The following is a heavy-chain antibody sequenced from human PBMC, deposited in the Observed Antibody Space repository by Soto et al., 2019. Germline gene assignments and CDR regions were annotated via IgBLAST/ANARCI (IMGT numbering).Heavy chain of an antibody. D-gene: IGHD2-2*01. J-gene: IGHJ3*02. CDR2: INAGNGNT. CDR1: GYTFTSYA. V-gene: IGHV1-3*01. CDR3: ARGTRSIVVVPAATVDAFDI. Sequence: ASVKVSCKASGYTFTSYAMHWVRQAPGQRLEWMGWINAGNGNTKYSQKFQGRVTITRDTSASTAYMELSSLRSEDTAVYYCARGTRSIVVVPAATVDAFDIWGQGTMVTVS.